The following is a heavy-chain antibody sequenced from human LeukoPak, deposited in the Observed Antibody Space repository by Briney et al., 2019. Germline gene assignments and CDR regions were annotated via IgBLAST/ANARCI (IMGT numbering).Heavy chain of an antibody. V-gene: IGHV3-48*03. CDR1: GFTFSSYE. D-gene: IGHD3-9*01. CDR3: AKSLTGYPRFRGGDY. Sequence: GGSLRLSCAASGFTFSSYEMNWVRQAPGKGLEWVSYISSSGSTIYYADSVKGRFTISRDNAKNSLYLQMNSLRAEDTAVYYCAKSLTGYPRFRGGDYWGQGTLVTVSS. J-gene: IGHJ4*02. CDR2: ISSSGSTI.